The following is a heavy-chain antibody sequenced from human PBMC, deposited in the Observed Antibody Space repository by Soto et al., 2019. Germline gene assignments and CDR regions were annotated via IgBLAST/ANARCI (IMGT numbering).Heavy chain of an antibody. J-gene: IGHJ1*01. Sequence: QVQLVQSGAEVKKPGSSVKVSCKASGDTFSSYSISWVRQAPGQGLEWMGGIIPKFGSTKYARKFQDRVTITADESTSTAYMELTGLISEDTAVYFCARWHSSSWFAVDFQYWGQGSLVIVSS. CDR2: IIPKFGST. D-gene: IGHD6-13*01. CDR1: GDTFSSYS. V-gene: IGHV1-69*01. CDR3: ARWHSSSWFAVDFQY.